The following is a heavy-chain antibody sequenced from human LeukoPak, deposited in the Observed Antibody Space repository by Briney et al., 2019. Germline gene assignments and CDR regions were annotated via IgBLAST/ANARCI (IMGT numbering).Heavy chain of an antibody. CDR1: GGSFSGYY. D-gene: IGHD2-2*01. Sequence: PSETLSLTCAVYGGSFSGYYWSWIRQPPGKGLEWIGEINHSGSTNYNPSLKSRVTISVDTSKNQFSLKLSSVTAADTAVYYCARRGALVGYCSSTSCRPFDYWGQGTLVTVSS. J-gene: IGHJ4*02. CDR3: ARRGALVGYCSSTSCRPFDY. CDR2: INHSGST. V-gene: IGHV4-34*01.